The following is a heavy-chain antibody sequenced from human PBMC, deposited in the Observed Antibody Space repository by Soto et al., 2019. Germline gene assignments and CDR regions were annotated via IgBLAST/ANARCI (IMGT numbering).Heavy chain of an antibody. D-gene: IGHD2-15*01. CDR3: ARRLGGRCYFSPDD. Sequence: QVQLVESGGGVVQPGGSLRLSCEASGFPFGGYGMHWVRQSPGEGLEWVAVLANDGSYQYYADSMKGRFTISRDNSKNTLYLQMDSLRPGDTAVYYCARRLGGRCYFSPDDWGQGTLVTVSS. J-gene: IGHJ4*02. V-gene: IGHV3-30*03. CDR2: LANDGSYQ. CDR1: GFPFGGYG.